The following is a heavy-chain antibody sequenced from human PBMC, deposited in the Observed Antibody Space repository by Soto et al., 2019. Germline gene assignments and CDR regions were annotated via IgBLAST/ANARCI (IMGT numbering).Heavy chain of an antibody. Sequence: QVHLVQSGAEVKXPGASVKVSCQGSGYAFTTYGITWVRQAPGQGLEWMGWISAHNGNTNYAQKLQGRVTVTRDTSTSTAYMELRSLRYDDTAVYYCARGRYGDYWGQGALVTVSS. CDR1: GYAFTTYG. D-gene: IGHD1-1*01. CDR2: ISAHNGNT. V-gene: IGHV1-18*01. J-gene: IGHJ4*02. CDR3: ARGRYGDY.